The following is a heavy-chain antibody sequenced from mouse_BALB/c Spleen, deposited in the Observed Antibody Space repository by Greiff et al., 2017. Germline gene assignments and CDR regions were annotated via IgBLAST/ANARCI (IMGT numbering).Heavy chain of an antibody. J-gene: IGHJ4*01. CDR3: AREKGYYAMDY. V-gene: IGHV5-17*02. Sequence: EVQGVESGGGLVQPGGSRKLSCAASGFTFSSFGMHWVRQAPEKGLEWVAYISSGSSTIYYADTVKGRFTISRDNPKNTLFLQMTSLRSEDTAMYYCAREKGYYAMDYWGQGTSVTVSS. CDR1: GFTFSSFG. CDR2: ISSGSSTI.